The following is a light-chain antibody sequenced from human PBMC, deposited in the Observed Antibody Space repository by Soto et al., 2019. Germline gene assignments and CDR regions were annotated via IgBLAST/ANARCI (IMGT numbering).Light chain of an antibody. CDR2: GNN. CDR3: QSYDSSLSSVV. V-gene: IGLV1-40*01. J-gene: IGLJ2*01. CDR1: SSNIGAGYD. Sequence: QSVLTQPPSVSGAPGQRVTISCTGSSSNIGAGYDIHWYQQLPETAPKLLIYGNNNRPSGVPDRFSGSKPGTSASLAITGLQAEDEADYYCQSYDSSLSSVVFGGGTKLTVL.